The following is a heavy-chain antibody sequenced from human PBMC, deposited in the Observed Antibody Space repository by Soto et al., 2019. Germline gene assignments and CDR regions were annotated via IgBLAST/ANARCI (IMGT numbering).Heavy chain of an antibody. J-gene: IGHJ5*02. CDR3: ARDLLTYYDFWSGYLQGWFDP. D-gene: IGHD3-3*01. CDR2: IYYSGST. V-gene: IGHV4-59*01. CDR1: GGSISSYY. Sequence: SETLSLTCTVSGGSISSYYWSWIRQPPGKGLEWIGYIYYSGSTNYNPSLKSRVTISVDTSKNQFSLKLSSVTAADTAVYYCARDLLTYYDFWSGYLQGWFDPWGQGTLVTVAS.